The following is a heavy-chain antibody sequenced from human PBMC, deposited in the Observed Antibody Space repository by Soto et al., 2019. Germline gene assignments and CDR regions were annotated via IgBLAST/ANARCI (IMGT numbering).Heavy chain of an antibody. Sequence: SVKVSCKASGGTFSSYAISWVRQAPGQGLEWMGGIIPIFGTANYAQKFQGRVTITADESTSTAYMELSSLRSEDTAVYYCARDNLPNNYYYYYGMDVWGQGTTVTVSS. CDR2: IIPIFGTA. J-gene: IGHJ6*02. CDR3: ARDNLPNNYYYYYGMDV. CDR1: GGTFSSYA. V-gene: IGHV1-69*13.